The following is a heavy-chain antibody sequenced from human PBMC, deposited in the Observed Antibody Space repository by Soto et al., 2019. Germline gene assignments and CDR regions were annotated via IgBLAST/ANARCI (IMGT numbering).Heavy chain of an antibody. V-gene: IGHV1-18*01. D-gene: IGHD6-13*01. J-gene: IGHJ4*02. CDR1: GYTFTSYG. Sequence: QVQLVQSGAEVKKPGASVKVSCKASGYTFTSYGISWVGQAPGQGLEWMGWISAYNGNTNHAQKLQGRVTMTTDTSTRTDYMEPGGLTSDDTAVYYCARASSSSCHDYWGQGTLVTVSS. CDR2: ISAYNGNT. CDR3: ARASSSSCHDY.